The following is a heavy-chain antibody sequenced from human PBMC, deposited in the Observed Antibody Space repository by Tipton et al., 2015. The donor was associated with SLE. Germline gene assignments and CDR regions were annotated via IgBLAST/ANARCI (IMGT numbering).Heavy chain of an antibody. J-gene: IGHJ3*02. V-gene: IGHV4-59*11. CDR1: GDSINSHY. CDR2: IYYSGST. Sequence: TLSLTCTVSGDSINSHYWSWIRQPSGKGLEWIGYIYYSGSTNYNPSLKSRVTISVDTSKNQFSLKLISVTAADTAVYYCARDEDFSGAFDIWGQGTMVTVSS. D-gene: IGHD3-3*01. CDR3: ARDEDFSGAFDI.